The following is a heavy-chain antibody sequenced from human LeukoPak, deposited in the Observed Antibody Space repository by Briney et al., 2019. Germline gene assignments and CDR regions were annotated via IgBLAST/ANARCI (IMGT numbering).Heavy chain of an antibody. D-gene: IGHD2-15*01. CDR3: ARDGGGDEGWDY. CDR1: GVPIRSHC. Sequence: SQTLSLTCTVSGVPIRSHCWIWIRQPPGKGLEWVGDISYSGSTNYNPALKSRVTISVDTSKNQFSLRLTSVTAADTAVYYCARDGGGDEGWDYWGQGTLVTVSS. V-gene: IGHV4-59*11. CDR2: ISYSGST. J-gene: IGHJ4*02.